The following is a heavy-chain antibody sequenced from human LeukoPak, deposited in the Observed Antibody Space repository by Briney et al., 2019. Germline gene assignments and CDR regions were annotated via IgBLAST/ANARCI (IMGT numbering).Heavy chain of an antibody. Sequence: PSQTLSLTCTVSGGSISSGSYYWNWIRQPHGKGLESIGRIYGSGNTNYNLSLKGRVTISVDTSKNQFSLKLNSVTAADTAVYYCARGVGSTSSNWFDPCGQGTLVTVSS. CDR3: ARGVGSTSSNWFDP. CDR1: GGSISSGSYY. J-gene: IGHJ5*02. V-gene: IGHV4-61*02. CDR2: IYGSGNT. D-gene: IGHD2-2*01.